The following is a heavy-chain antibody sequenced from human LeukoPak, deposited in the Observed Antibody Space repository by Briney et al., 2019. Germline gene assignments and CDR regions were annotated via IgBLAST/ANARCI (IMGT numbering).Heavy chain of an antibody. CDR2: IYYSGST. Sequence: SDTLSLTCTVSGGSISSSSCYWGWIRQPPGKGLEWIGSIYYSGSTYYNPSLKSRVTISVDTSKNQFSLKLTSVTAADTAFYYCARSRGGFGDYGSWFDPWGQGTLVTVSS. V-gene: IGHV4-39*07. J-gene: IGHJ5*02. CDR1: GGSISSSSCY. CDR3: ARSRGGFGDYGSWFDP. D-gene: IGHD4-17*01.